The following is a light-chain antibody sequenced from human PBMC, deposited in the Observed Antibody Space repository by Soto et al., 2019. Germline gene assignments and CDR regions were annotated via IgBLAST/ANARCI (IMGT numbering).Light chain of an antibody. CDR2: DVS. Sequence: QSALTQPASVSGSPGQSITISCTGTSSDIGDSNYVSWYQQHSGKAPKLVIYDVSNRPSGVSNRFSGSKSANTASLTISGLQAEDEADSYCSSFRSSSTSYVFGPGTQLTVL. V-gene: IGLV2-14*03. CDR3: SSFRSSSTSYV. CDR1: SSDIGDSNY. J-gene: IGLJ1*01.